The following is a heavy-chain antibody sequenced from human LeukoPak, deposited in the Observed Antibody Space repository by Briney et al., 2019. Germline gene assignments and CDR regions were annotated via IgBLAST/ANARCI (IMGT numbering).Heavy chain of an antibody. Sequence: ASVKVSCKASGYTFTNYGISWVRQAPGQGLEWMGRINPNSGGTNYAQKFQGRVTMTRDTSISTAYMELSRLRSDDTAVYYCARVVMLAVAEEFDYWGQGTLVTVSS. J-gene: IGHJ4*02. CDR1: GYTFTNYG. CDR2: INPNSGGT. V-gene: IGHV1-2*06. D-gene: IGHD6-19*01. CDR3: ARVVMLAVAEEFDY.